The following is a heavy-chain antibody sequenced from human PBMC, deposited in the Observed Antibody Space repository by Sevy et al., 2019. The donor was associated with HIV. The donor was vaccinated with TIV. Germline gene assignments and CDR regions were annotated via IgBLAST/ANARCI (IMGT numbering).Heavy chain of an antibody. V-gene: IGHV3-30-3*01. J-gene: IGHJ6*02. CDR1: GFTFSSYA. Sequence: GGSLRLSCAASGFTFSSYAMHWVRQAPGKGLEWVAVISYDGSNKYYADSVKGRFTISRDNSKNTLYLQMDGLRAEDTALYYVAGDDDPDYYYFDMDVWGQGTTVTVSS. CDR2: ISYDGSNK. CDR3: AGDDDPDYYYFDMDV.